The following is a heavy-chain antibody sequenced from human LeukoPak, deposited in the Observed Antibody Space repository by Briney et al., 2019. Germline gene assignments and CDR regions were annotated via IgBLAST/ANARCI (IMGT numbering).Heavy chain of an antibody. Sequence: SETLSLTCTVSGGSIRSSYYYWGWIRQPPGKGLEWIGSIYDSGSTYYNPSLKSRVTISVDTSKNQFSLKLNSVTAADTAVYYCASDPIAVAGIHWGQGTLVTVSS. J-gene: IGHJ4*02. CDR1: GGSIRSSYYY. CDR2: IYDSGST. CDR3: ASDPIAVAGIH. D-gene: IGHD6-19*01. V-gene: IGHV4-39*01.